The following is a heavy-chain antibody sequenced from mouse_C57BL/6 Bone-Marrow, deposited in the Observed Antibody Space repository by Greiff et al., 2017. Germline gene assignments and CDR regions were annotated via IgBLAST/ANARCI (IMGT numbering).Heavy chain of an antibody. CDR2: IYPRSGNT. CDR1: GYTFTSYG. CDR3: ARGAHYYGSSYDY. Sequence: QVQLKESGAELARPGASVKLSCKASGYTFTSYGISWVKQRTGQGLEWIGEIYPRSGNTYYNEKFKGKATLTANKSFSTAYLELRSLTSEDSAVDCCARGAHYYGSSYDYWGQGTTLTVSS. J-gene: IGHJ2*01. D-gene: IGHD1-1*01. V-gene: IGHV1-81*01.